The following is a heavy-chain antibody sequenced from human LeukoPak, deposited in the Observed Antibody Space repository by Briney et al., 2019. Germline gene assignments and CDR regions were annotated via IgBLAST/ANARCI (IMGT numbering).Heavy chain of an antibody. CDR3: AREGPYSSRVPFDY. J-gene: IGHJ4*02. CDR1: GVTFSSYW. CDR2: INSDGSST. Sequence: GGPMRLSCAAPGVTFSSYWMHWVRQAPGKALVWVSRINSDGSSTSYADSVKGRFPISRDNAKNTLYLQMNSLRAEDTAVYYCAREGPYSSRVPFDYWGQGTLVTVSS. D-gene: IGHD6-19*01. V-gene: IGHV3-74*01.